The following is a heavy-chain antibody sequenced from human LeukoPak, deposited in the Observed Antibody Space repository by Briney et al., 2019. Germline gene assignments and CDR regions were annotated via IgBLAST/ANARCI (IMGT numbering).Heavy chain of an antibody. Sequence: SETESLTCAVSGGSISSNNWWSWVRQSPGKGLEWIGETYHSGATNSNPSLKSRITISVDKSKSQFSLKLTSVTAADTAVCYCARRSGGFDYWGQGALVTVSS. V-gene: IGHV4-4*02. J-gene: IGHJ4*02. D-gene: IGHD3-10*01. CDR2: TYHSGAT. CDR1: GGSISSNNW. CDR3: ARRSGGFDY.